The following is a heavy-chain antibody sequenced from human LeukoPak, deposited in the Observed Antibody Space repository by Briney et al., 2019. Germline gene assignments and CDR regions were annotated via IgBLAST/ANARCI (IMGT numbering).Heavy chain of an antibody. V-gene: IGHV3-74*01. J-gene: IGHJ4*02. CDR3: ASPPLERCGGRSCYPYFDY. CDR2: INGDGSTT. CDR1: GFTFSSYW. Sequence: GGSLRLSCAASGFTFSSYWMYWVRQAPGKGLVWVSSINGDGSTTNYADSVKGRFTISRDNAKNTLVLQMNSLRAEDTAVYYCASPPLERCGGRSCYPYFDYWGQGTLVTVSS. D-gene: IGHD2-15*01.